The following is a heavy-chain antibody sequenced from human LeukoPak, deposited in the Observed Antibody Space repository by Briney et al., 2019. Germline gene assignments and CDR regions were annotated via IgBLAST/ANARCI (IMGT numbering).Heavy chain of an antibody. CDR2: IYYSGST. V-gene: IGHV4-39*01. J-gene: IGHJ3*02. D-gene: IGHD5-24*01. CDR3: ARLPTNDAFDI. Sequence: PSETLSLTCTVSGDSISSSSYYWGWVRQPPGKGLEWIGSIYYSGSTYYNPSVKSRVTISVDTSKKQFSLKLSSVTAADTAVYYCARLPTNDAFDIWGQGTMVTVSS. CDR1: GDSISSSSYY.